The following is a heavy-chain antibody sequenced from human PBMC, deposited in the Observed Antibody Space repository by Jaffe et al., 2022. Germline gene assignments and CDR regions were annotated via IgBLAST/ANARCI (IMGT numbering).Heavy chain of an antibody. D-gene: IGHD6-13*01. CDR1: GYSISSGYY. Sequence: QVQLQESGPGLVKPSETLSLTCAVSGYSISSGYYWGWIRQPPGKGLEWIGSIYHSGSTYYNPSLKSRVTISVDTSKNQFSLKLSSVTAADTAVYYCASLSWVDDAFDIWGQGTMVTVSS. CDR2: IYHSGST. CDR3: ASLSWVDDAFDI. J-gene: IGHJ3*02. V-gene: IGHV4-38-2*01.